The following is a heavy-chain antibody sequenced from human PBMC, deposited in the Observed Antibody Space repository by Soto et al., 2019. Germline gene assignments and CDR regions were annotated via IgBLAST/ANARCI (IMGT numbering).Heavy chain of an antibody. D-gene: IGHD3-10*01. CDR1: GFTFTSSA. V-gene: IGHV1-58*01. Sequence: ASVKVSCKASGFTFTSSAVQWVRQARGQRLEWIGWIVVGSGNTNYAQKFQERVTITRDMSTSTAYMELSSLRSEDTAVYYCARDKEITMVRGVMGGLDYYYYGMDVWGQGTTVTVSS. CDR2: IVVGSGNT. J-gene: IGHJ6*02. CDR3: ARDKEITMVRGVMGGLDYYYYGMDV.